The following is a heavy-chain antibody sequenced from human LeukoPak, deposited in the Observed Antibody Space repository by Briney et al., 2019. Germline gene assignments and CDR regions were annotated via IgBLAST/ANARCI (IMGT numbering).Heavy chain of an antibody. J-gene: IGHJ4*02. CDR1: GFSSGTFA. V-gene: IGHV3-23*01. CDR2: IIESGNDK. Sequence: GGSLRLSCAASGFSSGTFAMSWVRQAPGKGLEWVSGIIESGNDKHYADSVKGRFTISRDNFKDTLYLQMNSLRADDTAVYYCTRDYVTPGTTGTTSPLDHWGQGILVTVSS. CDR3: TRDYVTPGTTGTTSPLDH. D-gene: IGHD1-7*01.